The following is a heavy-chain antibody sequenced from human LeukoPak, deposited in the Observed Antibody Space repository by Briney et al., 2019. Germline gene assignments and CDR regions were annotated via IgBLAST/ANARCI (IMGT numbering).Heavy chain of an antibody. Sequence: ASVKVSCKASGYTFTSYGISWVRQAPGQGLEWMGWISAYNGNTNYAQKLQGRVTMTTDTSTSTAYMELRSLRSDDTAVYYCARDFFYDSSGLLGPFQHWGQGTLVTVSS. CDR1: GYTFTSYG. CDR3: ARDFFYDSSGLLGPFQH. V-gene: IGHV1-18*01. J-gene: IGHJ1*01. CDR2: ISAYNGNT. D-gene: IGHD3-22*01.